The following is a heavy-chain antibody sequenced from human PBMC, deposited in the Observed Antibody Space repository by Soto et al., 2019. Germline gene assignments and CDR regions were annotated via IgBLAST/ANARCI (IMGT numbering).Heavy chain of an antibody. D-gene: IGHD3-3*01. J-gene: IGHJ4*02. CDR1: GGSMSSGDYY. CDR2: IYYSGST. Sequence: QVQLQESGPGLVKPSQTLSLTCTVSGGSMSSGDYYWSWISQPPGKGLEWIGYIYYSGSTYYNPSLNSRFTISVDTSRNQFSLKLSSVTAADTAVYYCARGQYYDFWSGQGSYYFDYWGQGTLVTVSS. CDR3: ARGQYYDFWSGQGSYYFDY. V-gene: IGHV4-30-4*01.